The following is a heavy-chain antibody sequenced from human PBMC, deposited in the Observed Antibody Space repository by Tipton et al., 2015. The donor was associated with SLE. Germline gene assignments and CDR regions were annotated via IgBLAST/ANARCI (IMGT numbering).Heavy chain of an antibody. CDR2: ISGSGGST. CDR3: AEQGSTSYFFDY. J-gene: IGHJ4*02. Sequence: SLRLSCAASGFTFSSYAMSWVRQAPGKGLEWVSAISGSGGSTYYADSVKGRFTISRDNSKNTLYLQMNSLRAEDTAVYYCAEQGSTSYFFDYWGQGTLVTVSS. V-gene: IGHV3-23*01. D-gene: IGHD2-2*01. CDR1: GFTFSSYA.